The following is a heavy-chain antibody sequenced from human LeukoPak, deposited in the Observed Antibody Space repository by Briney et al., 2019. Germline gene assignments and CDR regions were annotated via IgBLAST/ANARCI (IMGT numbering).Heavy chain of an antibody. D-gene: IGHD4-17*01. Sequence: GGSLRLSCAASGFTFSSYSMNWVRQAPGKGLEWVSSISSSSSYIYYADSVKGRFTISRDNAKNSLYLQMNSPRAEDTAVYYCARDGYGDYGMDVWGQGTTVTVSS. CDR2: ISSSSSYI. V-gene: IGHV3-21*01. J-gene: IGHJ6*02. CDR3: ARDGYGDYGMDV. CDR1: GFTFSSYS.